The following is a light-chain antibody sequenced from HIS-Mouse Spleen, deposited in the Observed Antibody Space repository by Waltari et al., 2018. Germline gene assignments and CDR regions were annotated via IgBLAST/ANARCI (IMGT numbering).Light chain of an antibody. V-gene: IGLV2-14*01. Sequence: QSALTQPASVSGSPGQSITISCTGTSSDVGGYNYVSWYQQHPGKAPKLMIYEVSNRPSGVSIRFSGSKSGNTASLTISGLQAEDDADYYCSSYTSSSTLVFGGGTKLTVL. CDR2: EVS. J-gene: IGLJ2*01. CDR3: SSYTSSSTLV. CDR1: SSDVGGYNY.